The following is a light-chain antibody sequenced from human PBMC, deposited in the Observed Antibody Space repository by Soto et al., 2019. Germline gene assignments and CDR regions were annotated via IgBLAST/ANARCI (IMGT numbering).Light chain of an antibody. CDR1: TSDVGSHNF. J-gene: IGLJ3*02. Sequence: QSALTQPASVSGSPGQSITISCTGTTSDVGSHNFVSWYQQLPGEAPKLLIYEVTNRPSGTSNRFSGSKSGNTASLTISGLQAEDEADYYCSSFTNSILVFGGGTKLTVL. CDR2: EVT. CDR3: SSFTNSILV. V-gene: IGLV2-14*01.